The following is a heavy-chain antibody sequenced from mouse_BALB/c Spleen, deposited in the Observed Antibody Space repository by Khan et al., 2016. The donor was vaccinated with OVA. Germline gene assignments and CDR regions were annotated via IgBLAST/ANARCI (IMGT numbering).Heavy chain of an antibody. J-gene: IGHJ2*01. CDR2: IANKADGYRT. CDR3: ARDQVGSYFDY. V-gene: IGHV7-3*02. D-gene: IGHD4-1*02. CDR1: GFTFTDYY. Sequence: EVELVESGGGLVQPGGSLRLSCATSGFTFTDYYMTWVRQPPGEALEWLGFIANKADGYRTEYSASVKGRFTFSRDTSQNILYLQMTTLRPEDRGTYYCARDQVGSYFDYWGQGTTLTVSS.